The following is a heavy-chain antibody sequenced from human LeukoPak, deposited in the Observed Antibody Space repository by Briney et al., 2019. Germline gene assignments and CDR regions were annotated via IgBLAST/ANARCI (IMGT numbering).Heavy chain of an antibody. Sequence: SETLSLTCTVSGGSISSYYWSWIRQPPGKGLEWIGYIYYSGSTNYNPSLKSRVTISVDTSKNQFSLKLSSVTAADTAVYYCARDQAHGDYRGGFDPWGQGTLVTVSS. CDR1: GGSISSYY. CDR3: ARDQAHGDYRGGFDP. V-gene: IGHV4-59*01. D-gene: IGHD4-17*01. J-gene: IGHJ5*02. CDR2: IYYSGST.